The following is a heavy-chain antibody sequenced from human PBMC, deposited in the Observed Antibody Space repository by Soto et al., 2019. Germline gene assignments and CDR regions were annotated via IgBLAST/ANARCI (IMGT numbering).Heavy chain of an antibody. Sequence: PGESLKISCKGSGYSFTSYWIGWVRQMPGKGLEWMGIIYPGDSDTRYSPSFQGQVTISADKSISTAYLQWSSLKASDTAMYYCATLPTKKSYYYDSSGPQSWGFDYWGQGTLVTVSS. CDR1: GYSFTSYW. CDR2: IYPGDSDT. J-gene: IGHJ4*02. D-gene: IGHD3-22*01. V-gene: IGHV5-51*01. CDR3: ATLPTKKSYYYDSSGPQSWGFDY.